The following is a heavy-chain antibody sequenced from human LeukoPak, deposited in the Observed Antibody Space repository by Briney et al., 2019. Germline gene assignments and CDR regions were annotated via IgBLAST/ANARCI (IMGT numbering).Heavy chain of an antibody. J-gene: IGHJ6*02. CDR1: GGSISSSSYY. Sequence: SETLSLTCTVSGGSISSSSYYWGWIRQPPGKGLEWIGSIYYSGSTYYNPSLKSRVTISVDTSKNQFSLKLSSVTAADTAVYYCARVWVPSIYYYYGMDVWGQGTTVTVSS. V-gene: IGHV4-39*01. D-gene: IGHD3-16*01. CDR2: IYYSGST. CDR3: ARVWVPSIYYYYGMDV.